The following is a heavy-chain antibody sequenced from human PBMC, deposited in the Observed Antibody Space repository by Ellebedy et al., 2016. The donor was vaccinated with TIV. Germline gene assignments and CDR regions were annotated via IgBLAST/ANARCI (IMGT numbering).Heavy chain of an antibody. Sequence: GGSLRLSXAASGFTFSSYWMSWVRQAPGKGLEWVANIKQEGSEKNYADPVKGRFTISRDNAKNSLYLQMNSLRAEDTAVYYCARVDYGDYDNYWGQGTLVTVSS. J-gene: IGHJ4*02. CDR2: IKQEGSEK. CDR3: ARVDYGDYDNY. D-gene: IGHD4-17*01. V-gene: IGHV3-7*04. CDR1: GFTFSSYW.